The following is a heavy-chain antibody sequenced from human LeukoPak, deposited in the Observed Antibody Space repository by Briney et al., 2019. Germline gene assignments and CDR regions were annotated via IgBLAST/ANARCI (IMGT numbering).Heavy chain of an antibody. CDR1: GGSISSSSYY. CDR2: IYYSGST. J-gene: IGHJ4*02. CDR3: ARWYYYDTSGYSNTRYFDY. V-gene: IGHV4-39*07. D-gene: IGHD3-22*01. Sequence: SETLSLTCTVSGGSISSSSYYRGWIRQAPGKGLEWIGSIYYSGSTYYNPSLKSRVTMSVDTSKNQFSLKLSSVTAADTAVYYCARWYYYDTSGYSNTRYFDYWGQGTLVTVSS.